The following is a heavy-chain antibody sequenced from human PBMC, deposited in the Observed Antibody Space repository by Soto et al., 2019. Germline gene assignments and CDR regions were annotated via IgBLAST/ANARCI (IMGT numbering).Heavy chain of an antibody. Sequence: QITLKESGPTLVKPTQTLTLTCTFSGFSLSTTAEGVGWIRQPPGKALEWLALIYWDDDERYSPSLKSRLTITKDTSNNQVVRTMTNVDPVDTATYYCAHGSCSSADCYPNPYLDYWGQGILVTVSS. D-gene: IGHD2-2*01. J-gene: IGHJ4*02. V-gene: IGHV2-5*02. CDR1: GFSLSTTAEG. CDR2: IYWDDDE. CDR3: AHGSCSSADCYPNPYLDY.